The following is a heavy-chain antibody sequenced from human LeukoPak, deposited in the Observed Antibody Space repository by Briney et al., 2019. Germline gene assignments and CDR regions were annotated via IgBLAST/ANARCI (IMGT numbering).Heavy chain of an antibody. Sequence: AGSLSLSCQPPGFTFSSYAMTWVRQAPGKGLEWVSSISGSGGSRYYADSVQGRFTISRDNAKNSLYLQMNSLRAEDMALYYCAKDIGGSGRTGGLDYWGQGTLVTVSS. CDR3: AKDIGGSGRTGGLDY. CDR1: GFTFSSYA. D-gene: IGHD6-19*01. J-gene: IGHJ4*02. CDR2: ISGSGGSR. V-gene: IGHV3-23*01.